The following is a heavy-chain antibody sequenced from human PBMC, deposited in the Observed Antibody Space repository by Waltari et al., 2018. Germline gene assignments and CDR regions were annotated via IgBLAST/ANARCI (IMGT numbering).Heavy chain of an antibody. Sequence: EVQLVESGGGLVQPGGSLRLSCAASGFTFSSYSMNWVRQAPGKGLEWVSYISSSSSTIYYADSVKGRFTISRDNAKNSLYLQMNSLRAEDTAVYYCARVVVVVPAPDAFDIWGQGTMVTVSS. CDR3: ARVVVVVPAPDAFDI. CDR2: ISSSSSTI. V-gene: IGHV3-48*01. J-gene: IGHJ3*02. CDR1: GFTFSSYS. D-gene: IGHD2-2*01.